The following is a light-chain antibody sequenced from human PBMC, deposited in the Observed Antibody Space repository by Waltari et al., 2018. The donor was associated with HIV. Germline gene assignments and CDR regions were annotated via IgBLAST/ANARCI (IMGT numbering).Light chain of an antibody. V-gene: IGKV3-15*01. CDR2: GTA. Sequence: EIVMTQSPATLSVAPDESATLSCRARQHVNRDLAWDQLRPGQAPRRLSFGTAHRYFGVPGRFSGSGFGTDFTLTISSVQSEDFAVYYCQQYHGDTPMYTLGQGTKVEIK. CDR1: QHVNRD. J-gene: IGKJ2*01. CDR3: QQYHGDTPMYT.